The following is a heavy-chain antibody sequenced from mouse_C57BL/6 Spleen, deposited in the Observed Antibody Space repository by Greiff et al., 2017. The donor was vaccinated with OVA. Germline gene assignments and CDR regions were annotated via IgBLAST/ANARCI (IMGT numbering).Heavy chain of an antibody. Sequence: QVQLQQSGAELVKPGASVKISCKASGYAFSSYWMNWVKQRPGKGLEWIGQIYPGDGDTNYNGKFKGKATLTADKSSSTAYMQLSSLTSEDSAVYFCARTGYYYGSSYGDYWGQGTTLTVSS. CDR1: GYAFSSYW. J-gene: IGHJ2*01. D-gene: IGHD1-1*01. CDR2: IYPGDGDT. V-gene: IGHV1-80*01. CDR3: ARTGYYYGSSYGDY.